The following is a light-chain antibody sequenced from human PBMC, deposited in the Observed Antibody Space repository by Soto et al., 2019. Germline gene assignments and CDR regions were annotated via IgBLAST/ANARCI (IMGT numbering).Light chain of an antibody. CDR2: DAS. V-gene: IGKV1-5*01. Sequence: DIQMTQSPSTLSASVGDRVTITCRASQSISSWLAWYQQKPGKAPKLLIYDASSLDSGVPSRFRGSGSGTEFTLTLSSLQADDFAAYYCQQYNSYSLYTFGQGTKLEIK. J-gene: IGKJ2*01. CDR1: QSISSW. CDR3: QQYNSYSLYT.